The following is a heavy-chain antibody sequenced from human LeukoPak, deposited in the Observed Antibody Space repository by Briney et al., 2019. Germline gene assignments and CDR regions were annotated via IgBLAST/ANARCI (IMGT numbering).Heavy chain of an antibody. V-gene: IGHV3-73*01. Sequence: GGSLRLSCAASGFTFSGSAMHWVRQASGKGLEWVGRIRSKANSYATAYAASVKGRFTISRDDSKNTAYLQMNSLKTEDTAVYYCTTENLYSSGWYILLFDYWGQGTLVTVSS. CDR3: TTENLYSSGWYILLFDY. CDR2: IRSKANSYAT. D-gene: IGHD6-19*01. CDR1: GFTFSGSA. J-gene: IGHJ4*02.